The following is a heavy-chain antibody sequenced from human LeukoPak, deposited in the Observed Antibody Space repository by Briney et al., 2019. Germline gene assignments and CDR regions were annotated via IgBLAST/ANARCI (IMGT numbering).Heavy chain of an antibody. CDR1: GFTFSSYW. CDR2: IKPDGSEK. Sequence: GGSLRLSCAASGFTFSSYWMHWVRQAPGKGLEWVANIKPDGSEKYYADSVRGRFTISRDNAKNSLYLQMNILRAEDTAMYYCVKDAAYDFWTPNPYFQRWGQGTLVTVSS. CDR3: VKDAAYDFWTPNPYFQR. D-gene: IGHD3-3*01. V-gene: IGHV3-7*01. J-gene: IGHJ1*01.